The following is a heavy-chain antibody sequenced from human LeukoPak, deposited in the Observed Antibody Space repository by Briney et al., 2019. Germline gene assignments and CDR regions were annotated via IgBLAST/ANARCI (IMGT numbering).Heavy chain of an antibody. Sequence: PSETLSLTCTVSGGSISSGGYYWSWIRQHPGKGLEWIGYIYYSGSTYYNPSLKSRVTISVDTSKNQFSLKLSSVTAADTAVYYCARGSALWSGSRGDAFDIWGQGTMVTVSS. V-gene: IGHV4-31*03. D-gene: IGHD3-3*01. CDR2: IYYSGST. J-gene: IGHJ3*02. CDR1: GGSISSGGYY. CDR3: ARGSALWSGSRGDAFDI.